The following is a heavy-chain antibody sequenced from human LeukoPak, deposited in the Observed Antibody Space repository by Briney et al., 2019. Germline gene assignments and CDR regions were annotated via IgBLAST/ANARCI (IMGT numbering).Heavy chain of an antibody. V-gene: IGHV1-18*01. CDR3: ASAAGLKVDRMDV. CDR2: ISAYNGNT. Sequence: ASVTVCFKASGYTFTSYGISWVREAPGQGLEWMGWISAYNGNTNYAHKVQGRVTMTMDTSTSTVHMELSSLRSEDKAVYYCASAAGLKVDRMDVWGKGTTVTISS. J-gene: IGHJ6*03. CDR1: GYTFTSYG. D-gene: IGHD6-13*01.